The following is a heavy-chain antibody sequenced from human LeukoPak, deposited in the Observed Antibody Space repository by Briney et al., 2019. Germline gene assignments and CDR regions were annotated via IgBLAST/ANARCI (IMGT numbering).Heavy chain of an antibody. CDR3: AHRPDNYDFWSGYYHDAFDI. CDR1: GFSLSTSGGG. Sequence: SGPTLENPTQTVTLTCTFSGFSLSTSGGGVGWIRQLPGKALEWLVLIYWDDDKRYSPSLKSRLTITKDTSKNQVVLTMTNMDPVDTATYYCAHRPDNYDFWSGYYHDAFDIWGQGTMVTVSS. CDR2: IYWDDDK. D-gene: IGHD3-3*01. J-gene: IGHJ3*02. V-gene: IGHV2-5*02.